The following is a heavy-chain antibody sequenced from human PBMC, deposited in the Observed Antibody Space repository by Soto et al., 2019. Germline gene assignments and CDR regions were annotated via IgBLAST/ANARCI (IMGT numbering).Heavy chain of an antibody. CDR2: IXXRXGXT. J-gene: IGHJ6*02. D-gene: IGHD2-21*02. V-gene: IGHV3-23*01. Sequence: PGGSPRLSCAASGFTFRSYAMSWVRQAPGKGLEXVSTIXXRXGXTXYXXXXKGRFTISRDNSKNTLFLQMDSLRAEDTALYYCAKTRDIYYGMDVWGQGTTVTVSS. CDR1: GFTFRSYA. CDR3: AKTRDIYYGMDV.